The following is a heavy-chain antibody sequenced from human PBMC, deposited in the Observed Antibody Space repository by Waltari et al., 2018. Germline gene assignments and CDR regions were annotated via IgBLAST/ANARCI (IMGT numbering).Heavy chain of an antibody. CDR1: GYTFSGYA. Sequence: QVQLVQSGAEVKKPGASVKVSCKASGYTFSGYAVHWVRQAPGQRLEWMGWINAGNGNTKYSQKFQGRVTITRDTSASTAYMELSSLTSEDTAVYYYARATGYYASGPYYNVEKDYWGQGTLLTVSS. D-gene: IGHD3-10*01. CDR3: ARATGYYASGPYYNVEKDY. J-gene: IGHJ4*02. CDR2: INAGNGNT. V-gene: IGHV1-3*01.